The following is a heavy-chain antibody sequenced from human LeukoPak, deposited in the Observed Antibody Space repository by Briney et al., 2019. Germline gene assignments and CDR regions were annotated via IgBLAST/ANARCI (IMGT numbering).Heavy chain of an antibody. CDR1: GGSFSGYY. D-gene: IGHD3-9*01. CDR2: INHSGST. Sequence: KPSETLSLTCAVYGGSFSGYYWSWIRQPPGKGLGWIGEINHSGSTNYNPSLKSRVTISVDTSKNQFSLKLSSVTAADTAVYYCARGNFVLRYFDWFDYWGQGTLVTVSS. J-gene: IGHJ4*02. CDR3: ARGNFVLRYFDWFDY. V-gene: IGHV4-34*01.